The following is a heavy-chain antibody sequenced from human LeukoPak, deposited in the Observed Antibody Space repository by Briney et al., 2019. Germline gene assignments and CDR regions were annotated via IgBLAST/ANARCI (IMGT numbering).Heavy chain of an antibody. CDR2: IYPDDSDT. D-gene: IGHD1-26*01. CDR3: ARQRAWRELGAFDI. V-gene: IGHV5-51*01. CDR1: GYRFTYDW. J-gene: IGHJ3*02. Sequence: GESLKISCRVSGYRFTYDWIGWVRQMPGKGLEWVGIIYPDDSDTRYSPSFEGQVTISADRSITTAYLQWNGLKAADTAIYYCARQRAWRELGAFDIWGLGTMVTVSS.